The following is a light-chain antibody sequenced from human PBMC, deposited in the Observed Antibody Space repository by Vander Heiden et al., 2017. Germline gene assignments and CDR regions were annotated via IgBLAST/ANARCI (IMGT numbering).Light chain of an antibody. V-gene: IGKV3-11*01. Sequence: PATLSLPPGERATLSCRASQSVSSYLAWYQQKPGQAPRLLIYDASNRATGIPARFSGSGSGTDFTLTISSLEPEDFAVYYCQQRSNWPPITFGQGTRLEIK. CDR1: QSVSSY. J-gene: IGKJ5*01. CDR3: QQRSNWPPIT. CDR2: DAS.